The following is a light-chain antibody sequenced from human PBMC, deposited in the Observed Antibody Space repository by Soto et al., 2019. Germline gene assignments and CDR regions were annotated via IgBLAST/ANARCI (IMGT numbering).Light chain of an antibody. CDR1: SSDVGDYNY. CDR2: DVS. V-gene: IGLV2-14*03. Sequence: QSVLTQPASVSGSPGQSITISCTGTSSDVGDYNYVSWYQQHPGKAPKLMIYDVSNRPSGVSNRFSGSKSGNTASLTISGLHSEDEADYYCSSYPSTSTVVFGGGTKLTVL. CDR3: SSYPSTSTVV. J-gene: IGLJ2*01.